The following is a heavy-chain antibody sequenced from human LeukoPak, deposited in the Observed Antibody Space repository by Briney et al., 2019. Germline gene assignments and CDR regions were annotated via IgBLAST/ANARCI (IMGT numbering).Heavy chain of an antibody. Sequence: QAGGSLRLSCAVSGFTFSSYEMNWVRQAPGKGLEWVSYISSSGSTIYYADSVKGRFTISRDNAKNSLYLQMNSLRAEDTAVYYCAREAGSPYYFDYWGQGTLVTVSS. J-gene: IGHJ4*02. CDR1: GFTFSSYE. CDR3: AREAGSPYYFDY. V-gene: IGHV3-48*03. CDR2: ISSSGSTI. D-gene: IGHD6-19*01.